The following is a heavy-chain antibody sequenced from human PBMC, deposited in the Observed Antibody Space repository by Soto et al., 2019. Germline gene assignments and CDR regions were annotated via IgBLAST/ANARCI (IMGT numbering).Heavy chain of an antibody. J-gene: IGHJ6*02. D-gene: IGHD2-15*01. Sequence: GGSLRLSCAASGFTFSSYGMHWVRQAPGKGLEWVAVISYDGSNKYYVDSVKGRFTISRDNSKNTLYLQMNSLRAEDTAVYYCAKEGDCSGGSCYPPPYYYYGMDVWGQGTTVTVSS. CDR2: ISYDGSNK. CDR1: GFTFSSYG. V-gene: IGHV3-30*18. CDR3: AKEGDCSGGSCYPPPYYYYGMDV.